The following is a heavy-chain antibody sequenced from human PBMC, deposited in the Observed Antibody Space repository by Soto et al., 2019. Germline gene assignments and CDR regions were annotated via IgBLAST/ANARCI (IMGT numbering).Heavy chain of an antibody. Sequence: ASVKVSCKASGYTFTGYYMHWVRQAPGQGLESMGWINPNSGGTNYAQKFQGWVTMTRDTSISTAYMELSRLRSEDTAVYYCARVEQQLDMYYSYYGMDVWGQGTTVTVSS. V-gene: IGHV1-2*04. CDR2: INPNSGGT. CDR3: ARVEQQLDMYYSYYGMDV. J-gene: IGHJ6*02. CDR1: GYTFTGYY. D-gene: IGHD6-13*01.